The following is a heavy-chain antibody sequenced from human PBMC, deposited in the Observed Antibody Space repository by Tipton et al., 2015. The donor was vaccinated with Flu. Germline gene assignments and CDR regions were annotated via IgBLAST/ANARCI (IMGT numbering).Heavy chain of an antibody. CDR1: GFTFSSYG. V-gene: IGHV3-33*08. D-gene: IGHD2-2*01. CDR3: ARGGAKVPAATDTLDY. Sequence: SLRLSCAASGFTFSSYGMHWVRQAPGKGLEWVAVIWYDGSNKYYADSVKGRFTISRDNSKNTLYLQMNSLRAEDTAVYYCARGGAKVPAATDTLDYWGQGTLVTVSS. J-gene: IGHJ4*02. CDR2: IWYDGSNK.